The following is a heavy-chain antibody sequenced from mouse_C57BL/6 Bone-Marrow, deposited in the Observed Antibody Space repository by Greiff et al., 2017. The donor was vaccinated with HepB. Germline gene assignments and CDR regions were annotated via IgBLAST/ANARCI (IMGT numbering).Heavy chain of an antibody. Sequence: EVQPVESGGGSVQPGGSLKLSCAASGFTFSDYGMAWGRQAPRKGPEWVAFISNLAYSIYYADTVTGRITISRENAKNTLYLGMSSLRSEDAAMYYCARVDYYGSSAFAYWGQGTLVTVSA. J-gene: IGHJ3*01. V-gene: IGHV5-15*01. CDR1: GFTFSDYG. D-gene: IGHD1-1*01. CDR3: ARVDYYGSSAFAY. CDR2: ISNLAYSI.